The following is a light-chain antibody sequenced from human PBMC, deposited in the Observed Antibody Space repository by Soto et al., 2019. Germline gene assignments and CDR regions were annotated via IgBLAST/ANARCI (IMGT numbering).Light chain of an antibody. CDR1: QSVSSFY. CDR2: GAS. Sequence: EIVLTQSPGNLSLSPGERATLSCRASQSVSSFYLGWYQQKPGQAPRLLIYGASSRATGIPDRFSGSGSGTDFTLTISRLEHEDVAVYYGQQYGSSPWTFGQGTKVEIK. V-gene: IGKV3-20*01. CDR3: QQYGSSPWT. J-gene: IGKJ1*01.